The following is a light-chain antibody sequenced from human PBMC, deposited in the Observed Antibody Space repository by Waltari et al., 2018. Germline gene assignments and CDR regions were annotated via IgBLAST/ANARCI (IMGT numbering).Light chain of an antibody. CDR2: GAS. J-gene: IGKJ2*01. V-gene: IGKV1-39*01. CDR1: QRIGVY. Sequence: TQSPSSLSASVGDRVTITCRASQRIGVYLNWYRHKPGQAPTLLIFGASNLQGGVPSRFTGGGSGTEFTLTIMSLQPEDFATYYCQQSHGTPYTFGQGTKVE. CDR3: QQSHGTPYT.